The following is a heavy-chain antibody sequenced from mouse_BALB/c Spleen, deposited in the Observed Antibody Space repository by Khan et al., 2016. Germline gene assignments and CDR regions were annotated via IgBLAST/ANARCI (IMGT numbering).Heavy chain of an antibody. V-gene: IGHV6-6*02. D-gene: IGHD1-1*01. CDR1: GFTFSNYW. CDR2: IRLKSNNYAT. CDR3: SKALYLFAY. Sequence: EVKLVESGGGLVQPGGSMKLSCVASGFTFSNYWMNWVRQSPEKGLEWVAEIRLKSNNYATHYAESVKGRFTISRDDSKSSVYLQMNNLRGEDTGIYYCSKALYLFAYWGQGTLVTVSA. J-gene: IGHJ3*01.